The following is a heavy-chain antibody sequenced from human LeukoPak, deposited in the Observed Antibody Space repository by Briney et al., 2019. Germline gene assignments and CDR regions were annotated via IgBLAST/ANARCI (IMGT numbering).Heavy chain of an antibody. CDR3: ARVGGYSNWFDP. Sequence: PSETLSLTCTVSGGSISSYYWSWIRQPPGKGLEWTGYIYYSGSTNYNPSLKSRVTISVDTSKNQFSLKLSSVTAADTAVYYCARVGGYSNWFDPWGQGTLVTVSS. D-gene: IGHD5-12*01. CDR2: IYYSGST. J-gene: IGHJ5*02. V-gene: IGHV4-59*01. CDR1: GGSISSYY.